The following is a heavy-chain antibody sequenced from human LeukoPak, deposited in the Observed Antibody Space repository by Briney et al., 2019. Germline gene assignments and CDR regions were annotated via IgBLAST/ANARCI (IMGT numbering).Heavy chain of an antibody. J-gene: IGHJ4*02. CDR2: LNPHSGGT. CDR1: GYTFTDYY. V-gene: IGHV1-2*02. CDR3: ARDRHDSSGYAY. Sequence: GASVKVSCKTSGYTFTDYYMHWVRQAPGQGLEWMGWLNPHSGGTNYAQKFQGRVTMTRDTSISTAFMELSTLRSDDMAVYYCARDRHDSSGYAYWGQGTLVTVSS. D-gene: IGHD3-22*01.